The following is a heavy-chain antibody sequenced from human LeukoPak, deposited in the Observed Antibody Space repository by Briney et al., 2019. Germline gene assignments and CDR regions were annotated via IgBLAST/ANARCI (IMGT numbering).Heavy chain of an antibody. CDR1: GYTLTELS. CDR2: FDPEDGET. CDR3: ATEADSGTYSVDAFDI. D-gene: IGHD1-26*01. Sequence: WASVKVSCKVSGYTLTELSMHWVRQAHGKGLEWMGGFDPEDGETIYAQKFQGRVTMTEDTSADTAYMELSSLRSEDTAVYYCATEADSGTYSVDAFDIWGQGTMVTVSS. J-gene: IGHJ3*02. V-gene: IGHV1-24*01.